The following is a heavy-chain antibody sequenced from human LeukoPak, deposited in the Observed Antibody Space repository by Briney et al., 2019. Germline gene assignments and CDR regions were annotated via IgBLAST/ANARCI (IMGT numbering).Heavy chain of an antibody. CDR2: IYYSGST. Sequence: SETLSLTCTVSGDSISSSSYYWGWIRQPPGKGLEWIGNIYYSGSTYYNPSLKSRVTISVDTSKNQFSLNLSSVTAADTAVYYCARLYYDSSGYYQICYFDYWGQGTLVTVSS. V-gene: IGHV4-39*01. CDR3: ARLYYDSSGYYQICYFDY. J-gene: IGHJ4*02. CDR1: GDSISSSSYY. D-gene: IGHD3-22*01.